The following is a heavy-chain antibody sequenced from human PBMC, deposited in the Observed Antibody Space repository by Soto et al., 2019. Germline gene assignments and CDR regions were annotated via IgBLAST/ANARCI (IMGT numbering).Heavy chain of an antibody. Sequence: ASVKVPCKASGYTFTTYAIHCVRQAPGQRLEWMGWINAGNGNTKYSQEFQGRVTITRDTSASTAYMDLSSLRSEDTAVYYCARFGYDSSGYYYGAHDAFDIWGQGTMVTVSS. CDR1: GYTFTTYA. CDR3: ARFGYDSSGYYYGAHDAFDI. J-gene: IGHJ3*02. CDR2: INAGNGNT. D-gene: IGHD3-22*01. V-gene: IGHV1-3*01.